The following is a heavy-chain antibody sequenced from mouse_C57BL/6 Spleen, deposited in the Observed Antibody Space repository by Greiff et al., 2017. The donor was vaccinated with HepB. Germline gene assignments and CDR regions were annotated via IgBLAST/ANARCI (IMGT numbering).Heavy chain of an antibody. J-gene: IGHJ4*01. CDR1: GFTFTDYY. Sequence: EVKLVESGGGLVQPGGSLSLSCAASGFTFTDYYMSWVRQPPGKALEWLGFIRNKANGYTTEYSASVKGRFTISRDNSQSILYLQMSALRAEDSATYYCARYGFSMDYWGQGTSVTVSS. CDR3: ARYGFSMDY. CDR2: IRNKANGYTT. V-gene: IGHV7-3*01.